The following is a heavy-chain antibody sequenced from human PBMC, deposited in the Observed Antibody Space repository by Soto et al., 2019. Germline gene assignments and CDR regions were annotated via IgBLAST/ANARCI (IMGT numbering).Heavy chain of an antibody. J-gene: IGHJ4*02. D-gene: IGHD3-22*01. CDR1: GYSFTSYW. CDR3: ASYYYDSSGYSDY. CDR2: IYPGDSDT. Sequence: GESLKISCKGSGYSFTSYWIGWVRQMPGKGLEWMGIIYPGDSDTRYSPSFQGQVTISADKSISTAYLQWSSLKALDTAMYYCASYYYDSSGYSDYWGQGTLVTVSS. V-gene: IGHV5-51*01.